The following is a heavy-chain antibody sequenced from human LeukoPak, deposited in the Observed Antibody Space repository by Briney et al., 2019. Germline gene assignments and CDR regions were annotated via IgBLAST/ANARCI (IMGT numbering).Heavy chain of an antibody. CDR1: GFTFSTYA. J-gene: IGHJ1*01. CDR2: ISYDGGGR. V-gene: IGHV3-30*03. Sequence: GGSLRLSCAASGFTFSTYAMHWVRQAPGKGLEWVATISYDGGGRYSADSVKGRFTISRGNSKNTLYLQMNSLRAEDTAVYYCATTLDYDSSGYYLEYFQHWGQGTLVTVSS. D-gene: IGHD3-22*01. CDR3: ATTLDYDSSGYYLEYFQH.